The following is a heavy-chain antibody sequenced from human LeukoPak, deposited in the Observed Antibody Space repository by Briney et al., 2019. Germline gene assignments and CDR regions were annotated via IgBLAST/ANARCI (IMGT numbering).Heavy chain of an antibody. CDR3: ARTHEVVAALDY. Sequence: ASVKVSCKASGYTFTGYYMHWVRQAPGQGLEWMGWINPNSGGTNYAQKFQGRVTMTRDTSISTAYMELSRLRSDDTAVYYCARTHEVVAALDYWGQGTLVTVSS. J-gene: IGHJ4*02. CDR1: GYTFTGYY. D-gene: IGHD2-15*01. V-gene: IGHV1-2*02. CDR2: INPNSGGT.